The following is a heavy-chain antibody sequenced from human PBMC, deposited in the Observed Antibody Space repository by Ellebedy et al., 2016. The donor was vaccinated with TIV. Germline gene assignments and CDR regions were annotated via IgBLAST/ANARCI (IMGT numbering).Heavy chain of an antibody. J-gene: IGHJ5*02. V-gene: IGHV1-24*01. CDR2: FDPEDGET. D-gene: IGHD5/OR15-5a*01. CDR1: GYTLTELS. Sequence: ASVKVSCXVSGYTLTELSMHWVRQAPGKGLEWMGGFDPEDGETIYAQKFQGRVTMTRDTSISTAYMELSRLRSDDTAVYYCARAPPPPDPHSTYPSDYNWFDPWGQGTLVTVSS. CDR3: ARAPPPPDPHSTYPSDYNWFDP.